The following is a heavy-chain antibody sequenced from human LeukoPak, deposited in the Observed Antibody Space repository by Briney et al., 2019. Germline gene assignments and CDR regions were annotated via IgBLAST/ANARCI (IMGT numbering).Heavy chain of an antibody. D-gene: IGHD5-24*01. J-gene: IGHJ4*02. CDR2: IYYRGTA. V-gene: IGHV4-59*01. Sequence: SGTLSLTCTVSGGSICSYSWTWIRQPPGKGQEWIGYIYYRGTANYNPSLESRIAISINTSKNQFSPKLSSVTAADTAIYYCARGRWLQFSDWGPGTLVTVSS. CDR3: ARGRWLQFSD. CDR1: GGSICSYS.